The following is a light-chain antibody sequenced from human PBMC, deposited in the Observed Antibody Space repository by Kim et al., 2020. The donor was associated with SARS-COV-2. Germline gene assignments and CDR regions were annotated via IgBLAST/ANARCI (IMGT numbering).Light chain of an antibody. CDR2: ETS. J-gene: IGKJ1*01. CDR1: TSVTSTY. CDR3: QQFGSSRTWT. Sequence: PWARDTLACRASTSVTSTYVAGYKQKPGQDPRLLIYETSTRVAGIPGRFSGSGAATEYTLTINRLEPEDFAIYYCQQFGSSRTWTFGQGTKVDIK. V-gene: IGKV3-20*01.